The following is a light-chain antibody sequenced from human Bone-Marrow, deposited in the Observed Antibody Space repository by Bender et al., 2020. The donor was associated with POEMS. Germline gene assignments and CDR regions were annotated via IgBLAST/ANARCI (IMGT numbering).Light chain of an antibody. J-gene: IGLJ2*01. CDR3: SSYTTSSIVV. Sequence: QSALTQPPSASGSPGQSVTISCTGTSSDVGRYDYVSWYQQYPGKAPKLLIYDVTKRPSGVPDRFSGSKSHNTASLTVSGLQTEDEAEFYCSSYTTSSIVVFCGGTKLTVL. V-gene: IGLV2-8*01. CDR2: DVT. CDR1: SSDVGRYDY.